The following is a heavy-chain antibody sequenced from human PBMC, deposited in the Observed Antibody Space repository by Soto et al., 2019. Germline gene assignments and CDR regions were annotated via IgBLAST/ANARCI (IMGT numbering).Heavy chain of an antibody. CDR2: IYHSGST. D-gene: IGHD3-22*01. Sequence: SETLSLTGTVSGGAVTSASYYWSWIRQPPGKGLEWIGDIYHSGSTNYNPSLKSRVTISVDKSKTQFSLKLSSVTAADTAVYYCARSPDSSGYYPRRYYYGMDVWGQGTTVNVSS. J-gene: IGHJ6*02. V-gene: IGHV4-61*01. CDR1: GGAVTSASYY. CDR3: ARSPDSSGYYPRRYYYGMDV.